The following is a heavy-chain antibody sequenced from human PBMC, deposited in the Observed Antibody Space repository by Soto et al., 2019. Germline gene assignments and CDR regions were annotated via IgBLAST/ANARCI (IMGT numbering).Heavy chain of an antibody. CDR2: SRSKANNNAT. Sequence: EVQLVESGGGWVHRGGSLGPSGAPPGLTFSGSSLHWARQASGKGLGWVPRSRSKANNNATTYAASVKGRFTISRDESKNTTYLQMNSLKTEDTAIYYCASLIYDSSNFYDNDYWGQGTLVTVSS. J-gene: IGHJ4*02. V-gene: IGHV3-73*02. CDR3: ASLIYDSSNFYDNDY. CDR1: GLTFSGSS. D-gene: IGHD3-22*01.